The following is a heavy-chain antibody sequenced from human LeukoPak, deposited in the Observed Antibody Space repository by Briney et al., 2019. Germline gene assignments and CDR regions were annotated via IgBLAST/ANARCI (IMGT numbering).Heavy chain of an antibody. CDR1: GYTFNRYS. J-gene: IGHJ4*02. D-gene: IGHD4-17*01. CDR2: INAYNGNT. Sequence: ASVKLSCKASGYTFNRYSISWVRQAPGQGLEWMGWINAYNGNTNYAQKSQGRVTMTTDTSTSTAYMELRRLRSDDTAVYYCARHLYGDYFFDYWGQGTLITVSS. CDR3: ARHLYGDYFFDY. V-gene: IGHV1-18*01.